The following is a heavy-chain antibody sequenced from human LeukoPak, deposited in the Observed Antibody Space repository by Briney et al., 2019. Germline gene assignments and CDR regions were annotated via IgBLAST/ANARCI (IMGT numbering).Heavy chain of an antibody. D-gene: IGHD6-19*01. CDR2: ISYDGSNK. CDR1: GFTFSSYA. J-gene: IGHJ6*02. V-gene: IGHV3-30-3*01. Sequence: PGGSLRLSCAASGFTFSSYAMHWVRQAPGKGLEWVAVISYDGSNKYYADSVKGRFTISRDNSKNTLFLQMNSLRAEDTAVYYCASEYSSGWSTLYYYYGMHVWGQGTTVTVSS. CDR3: ASEYSSGWSTLYYYYGMHV.